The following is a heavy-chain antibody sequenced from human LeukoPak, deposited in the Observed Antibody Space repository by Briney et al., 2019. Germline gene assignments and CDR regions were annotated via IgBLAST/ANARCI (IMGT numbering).Heavy chain of an antibody. CDR1: GFTVSSNY. CDR3: ARAMFFGVANPFADY. V-gene: IGHV3-66*01. Sequence: PGGSLRLSCAASGFTVSSNYMSWVRQAPGKGLEWVSVIYSGGSTYYADLVKGRFTISRDNSKNTLYLQMNSLRAEDTAVYYCARAMFFGVANPFADYWGQGTLVTVSS. D-gene: IGHD3-3*01. J-gene: IGHJ4*02. CDR2: IYSGGST.